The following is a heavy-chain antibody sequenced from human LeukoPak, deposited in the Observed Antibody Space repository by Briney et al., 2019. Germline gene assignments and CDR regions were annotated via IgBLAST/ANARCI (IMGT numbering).Heavy chain of an antibody. D-gene: IGHD5-18*01. V-gene: IGHV3-7*05. J-gene: IGHJ4*02. CDR1: GFAFSTYW. CDR2: IKQDGSAK. CDR3: ARVKSDTAVDDY. Sequence: GGSRRLSCAASGFAFSTYWMSWVRQAPGKGLEWVANIKQDGSAKFYVDSVKGRFTISRDNAKNSLYLQMNSLRAEDTAVYYCARVKSDTAVDDYWGQGTLVPVSS.